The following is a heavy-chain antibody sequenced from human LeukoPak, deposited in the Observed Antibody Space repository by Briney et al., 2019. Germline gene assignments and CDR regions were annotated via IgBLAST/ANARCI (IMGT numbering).Heavy chain of an antibody. CDR3: ARYSSSWHYFDY. D-gene: IGHD6-13*01. Sequence: SETLSLTCTVSGGSISSGGYYWSWIRQPPGKGLEWIGYIYYSGSTNYNPSLKSRVTISVDTSKNQFSLKLSSVTAADTAVYYCARYSSSWHYFDYWGQGTLVTVSS. J-gene: IGHJ4*02. V-gene: IGHV4-61*08. CDR2: IYYSGST. CDR1: GGSISSGGYY.